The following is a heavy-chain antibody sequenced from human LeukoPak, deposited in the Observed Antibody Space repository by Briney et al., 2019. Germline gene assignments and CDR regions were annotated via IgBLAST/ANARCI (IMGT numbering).Heavy chain of an antibody. CDR2: ISYDGSNK. V-gene: IGHV3-30-3*01. Sequence: GGSLRLSCAAPGFTFSSYAMHWVRQAPGKGLEWVAVISYDGSNKYYADSVEGRFTISRDNSKNTLYLQMNSLRAEDTAVYYCARDLNYDSSGFFWGQGTLVTVSS. CDR3: ARDLNYDSSGFF. J-gene: IGHJ4*02. D-gene: IGHD3-22*01. CDR1: GFTFSSYA.